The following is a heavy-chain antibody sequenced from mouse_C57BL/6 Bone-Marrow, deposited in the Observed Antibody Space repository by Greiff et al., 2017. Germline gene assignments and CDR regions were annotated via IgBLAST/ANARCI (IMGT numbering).Heavy chain of an antibody. CDR3: AMGHYYGSSPFAY. D-gene: IGHD1-1*01. J-gene: IGHJ3*01. CDR1: GYTFTSYW. CDR2: IHPSDSDT. Sequence: QVQLQQPGAELVKPGASVKVSCKASGYTFTSYWMHWVKPRPGQGLDWIGRIHPSDSDTNYNQKFKGKATLTVDKSASTAYMRLSSLTSEGSAVYYCAMGHYYGSSPFAYWGQGTLVTVSA. V-gene: IGHV1-74*01.